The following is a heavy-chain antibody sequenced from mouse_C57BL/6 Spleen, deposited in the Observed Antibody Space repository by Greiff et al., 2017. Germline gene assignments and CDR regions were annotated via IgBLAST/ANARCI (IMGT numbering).Heavy chain of an antibody. J-gene: IGHJ2*01. CDR1: GYAFTNYL. D-gene: IGHD1-1*01. CDR2: INPGSGGT. Sequence: VQLQQSGAELVRPGTSVKVSCKASGYAFTNYLIEWVKQRPGQGLEWIGVINPGSGGTNYNEKFKGKATLTADKSSSTAYMQLSSLTSEDSAVYFCAIGYYGSSYFDYWGQGTTLTVSS. CDR3: AIGYYGSSYFDY. V-gene: IGHV1-54*01.